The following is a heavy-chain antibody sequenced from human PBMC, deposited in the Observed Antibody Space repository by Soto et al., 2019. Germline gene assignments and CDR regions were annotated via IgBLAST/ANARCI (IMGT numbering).Heavy chain of an antibody. Sequence: GGSLRLSCAASGFTFSSYWMSWVRQAPGKGLEWVANIKQDGSEKYYVDSVKGRFTISRDNAKNSLYLQMNSLRAEDTAVYYCARGHYYDSPADAFDIWGQGTMVTVSS. CDR3: ARGHYYDSPADAFDI. D-gene: IGHD3-22*01. V-gene: IGHV3-7*01. J-gene: IGHJ3*02. CDR1: GFTFSSYW. CDR2: IKQDGSEK.